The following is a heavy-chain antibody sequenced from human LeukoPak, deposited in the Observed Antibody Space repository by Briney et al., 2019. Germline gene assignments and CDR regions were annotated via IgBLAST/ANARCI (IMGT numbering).Heavy chain of an antibody. V-gene: IGHV3-9*01. CDR1: GFTFDDYA. CDR3: AKDNIAVAATGAFDI. Sequence: HPGGSLRLSCAAYGFTFDDYAMRWVRQAPGKGMEWVAGISWNSGSIGYADSVKGRFTISRDNAKNSLYLQMNSLRAEDTALYYCAKDNIAVAATGAFDIWGQGTMVTVSS. J-gene: IGHJ3*02. CDR2: ISWNSGSI. D-gene: IGHD6-19*01.